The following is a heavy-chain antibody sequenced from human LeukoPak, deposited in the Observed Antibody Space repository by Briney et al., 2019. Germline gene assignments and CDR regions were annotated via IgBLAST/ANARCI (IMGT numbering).Heavy chain of an antibody. CDR2: IYSGGST. Sequence: GGSVRLSCAASGFTVSNNYMSWVGQAPGKGLEWVSAIYSGGSTYYADSVKGRFTISRDNSKNTLYLQMNSLRAEDMAVYYCARDSTVIQWELPDGFDIWGQARIVSVSS. CDR3: ARDSTVIQWELPDGFDI. V-gene: IGHV3-66*01. CDR1: GFTVSNNY. J-gene: IGHJ3*02. D-gene: IGHD1-26*01.